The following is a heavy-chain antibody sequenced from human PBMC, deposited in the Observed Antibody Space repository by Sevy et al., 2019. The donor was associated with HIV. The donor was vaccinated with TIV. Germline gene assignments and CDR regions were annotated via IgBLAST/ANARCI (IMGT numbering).Heavy chain of an antibody. Sequence: GGSLRLSCAASGFSFRSFSMNWVRQAPGKGLEWVSSISSNTSHIDYADSLKGRFTISRDNAKNSLYLQMNSLRAEDTAVYYCVRGVLGQLLLLGGDFWGQGTLVTVSS. CDR2: ISSNTSHI. V-gene: IGHV3-21*06. CDR1: GFSFRSFS. CDR3: VRGVLGQLLLLGGDF. D-gene: IGHD2-2*01. J-gene: IGHJ4*02.